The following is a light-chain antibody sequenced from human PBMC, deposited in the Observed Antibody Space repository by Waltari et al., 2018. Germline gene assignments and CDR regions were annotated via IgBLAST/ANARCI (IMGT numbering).Light chain of an antibody. J-gene: IGKJ2*01. CDR2: GAS. CDR3: QQYGGSPYT. V-gene: IGKV3-20*01. Sequence: EIVLTQSPGTLSLSPGERATLSCRASQSVTSNYLAWYQQRPGQAPRLLIYGASSRATGTPDRFGGSGSGIDFTLTISRLEPEDFAVYYCQQYGGSPYTFGQGTKLEIK. CDR1: QSVTSNY.